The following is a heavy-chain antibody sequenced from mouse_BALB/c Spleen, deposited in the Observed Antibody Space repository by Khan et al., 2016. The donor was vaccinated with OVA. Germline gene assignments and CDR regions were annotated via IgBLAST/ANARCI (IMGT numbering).Heavy chain of an antibody. D-gene: IGHD1-1*01. CDR3: ARVYGGDFDY. Sequence: QLEESGPGLVKPSQSLSLTCTVTGYSITSDYAWNWIRQFPGNKLELMGFISYSGNTNYNPSLKSRISITRDTSKNPFFLQLNSVTTEDTATYYCARVYGGDFDYWGQGTTLTVSS. J-gene: IGHJ2*01. CDR2: ISYSGNT. V-gene: IGHV3-2*02. CDR1: GYSITSDYA.